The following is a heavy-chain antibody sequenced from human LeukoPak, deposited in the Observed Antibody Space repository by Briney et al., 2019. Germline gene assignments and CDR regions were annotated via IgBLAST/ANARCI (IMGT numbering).Heavy chain of an antibody. Sequence: GGSLRLSCAASEFTVSNHAMSWVRQAPGKGLGWVASISGSGVGPYYADSVKGRFTISRENSKNTLYLQMNSLRAEDTAAYYCAREGWSSCLDYWGQGTLVTVSS. V-gene: IGHV3-23*01. CDR1: EFTVSNHA. D-gene: IGHD6-13*01. J-gene: IGHJ4*02. CDR2: ISGSGVGP. CDR3: AREGWSSCLDY.